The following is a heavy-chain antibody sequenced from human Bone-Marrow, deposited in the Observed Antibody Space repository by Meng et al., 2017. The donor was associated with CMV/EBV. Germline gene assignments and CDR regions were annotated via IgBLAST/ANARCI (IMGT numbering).Heavy chain of an antibody. D-gene: IGHD1-26*01. J-gene: IGHJ2*01. Sequence: GGSLRLSCAASGFTFTDFYMSWIRQAPGKGLEWISYISDNGYSIYYVESVKGRFTISRDNALNSLFLQMKSLRADDTAFYHCVGLPKSGHWHFDLWGHGTLVTVSS. V-gene: IGHV3-11*04. CDR3: VGLPKSGHWHFDL. CDR1: GFTFTDFY. CDR2: ISDNGYSI.